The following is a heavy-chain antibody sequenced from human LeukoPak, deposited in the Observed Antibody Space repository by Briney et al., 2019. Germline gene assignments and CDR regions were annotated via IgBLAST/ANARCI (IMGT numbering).Heavy chain of an antibody. D-gene: IGHD6-19*01. CDR1: GFTFSSYE. V-gene: IGHV3-48*03. J-gene: IGHJ4*02. CDR2: ISSSGSTM. CDR3: AREGVAVAGGVDY. Sequence: GGSLRLSCAASGFTFSSYEMNWVRQAPGKGLEWVSYISSSGSTMYYADSVKGRFTISRDNAKNSLYLQMNSLRAEDTAVYYCAREGVAVAGGVDYWGQGTLVTVSS.